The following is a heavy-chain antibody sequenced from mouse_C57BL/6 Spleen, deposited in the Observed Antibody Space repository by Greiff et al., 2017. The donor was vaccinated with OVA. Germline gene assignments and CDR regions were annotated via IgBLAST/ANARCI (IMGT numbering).Heavy chain of an antibody. CDR3: AREGATVVGGWDY. CDR1: GFNIKNTY. J-gene: IGHJ2*01. V-gene: IGHV14-3*01. CDR2: IDPANGNT. Sequence: VTLKVSVAELVRPGASVKLSCTASGFNIKNTYMHWVKQRPEQGLEWIGRIDPANGNTKYAPKFQGKATITADTSSNTAYLQLSSLTSEDTAIYYCAREGATVVGGWDYWGQGTTLTVSS. D-gene: IGHD1-1*01.